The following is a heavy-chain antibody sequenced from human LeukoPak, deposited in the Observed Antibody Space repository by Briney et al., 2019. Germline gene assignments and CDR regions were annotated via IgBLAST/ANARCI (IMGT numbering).Heavy chain of an antibody. J-gene: IGHJ4*02. D-gene: IGHD3-10*01. CDR1: GYTFTGYY. V-gene: IGHV1-69*04. Sequence: SVKVSCKASGYTFTGYYMHWVRQAPGQGLEWMGRIIPILGIANYAQKFQGRVTITADKSTSTAYMELSSLRSEDTAVYYCARGSLGAGSYYQSPDYWGQGTLVTVSS. CDR3: ARGSLGAGSYYQSPDY. CDR2: IIPILGIA.